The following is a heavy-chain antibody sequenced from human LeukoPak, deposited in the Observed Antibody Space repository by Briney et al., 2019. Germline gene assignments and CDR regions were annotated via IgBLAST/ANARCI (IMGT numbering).Heavy chain of an antibody. CDR1: GLTVINNF. CDR2: IYSDGST. D-gene: IGHD1-26*01. J-gene: IGHJ3*02. CDR3: ARQHPFLLGASALDI. V-gene: IGHV3-66*04. Sequence: TGGSLRFSCAASGLTVINNFIRWLRQPPGKGLKGFSLIYSDGSTFYADSVRGRFTISRDSSKHMVFLQMNSVRAEDTAVYYCARQHPFLLGASALDIWGQGKGVTVSS.